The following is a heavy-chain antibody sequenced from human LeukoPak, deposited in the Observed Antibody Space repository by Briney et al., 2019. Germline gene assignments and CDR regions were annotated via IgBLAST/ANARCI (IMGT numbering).Heavy chain of an antibody. J-gene: IGHJ4*02. D-gene: IGHD4-17*01. Sequence: GGSLRLSCAASGFTFTNYNINWVRQAPGKGLEWVSSISSSSNYIYYADSVKGRFTISRDNAKNSLYLQMNSLRAEDTAVYYCARVMTTVTKAFDYWGQGTLVTVSS. V-gene: IGHV3-21*01. CDR1: GFTFTNYN. CDR2: ISSSSNYI. CDR3: ARVMTTVTKAFDY.